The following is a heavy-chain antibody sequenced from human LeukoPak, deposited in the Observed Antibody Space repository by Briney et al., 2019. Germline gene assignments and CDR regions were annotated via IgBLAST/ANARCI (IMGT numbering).Heavy chain of an antibody. J-gene: IGHJ4*02. V-gene: IGHV4-59*08. CDR3: ASLYCSSTSCYLFH. D-gene: IGHD2-2*01. CDR1: GGSISSYY. CDR2: IYYSGST. Sequence: NPSETLSLTCTVSGGSISSYYWSWIRQTPGKGLEWIGYIYYSGSTNYNPSLKNRVNISVDTSKNQFSLKLSSVTAADTALYYCASLYCSSTSCYLFHWGQGTLVTVSP.